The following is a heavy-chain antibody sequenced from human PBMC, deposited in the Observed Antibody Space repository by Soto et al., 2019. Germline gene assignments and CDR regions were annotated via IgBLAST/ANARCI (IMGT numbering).Heavy chain of an antibody. D-gene: IGHD3-22*01. CDR3: ARDKFSSGYYLFDY. CDR1: GFTFSSYV. Sequence: QVQLVESGGGAVQPGRSLRLSCAASGFTFSSYVMHWVRQTPGKGLEWVALIWYDGSNEYYADSVKGRFTISRDNSKNTLYLQMNSLRAEDTAVYYCARDKFSSGYYLFDYWGQGTLVTVSS. J-gene: IGHJ4*02. CDR2: IWYDGSNE. V-gene: IGHV3-33*01.